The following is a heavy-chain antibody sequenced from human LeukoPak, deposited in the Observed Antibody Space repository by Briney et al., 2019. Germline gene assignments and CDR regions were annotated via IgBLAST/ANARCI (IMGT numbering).Heavy chain of an antibody. D-gene: IGHD4-23*01. CDR2: ISSSSSYI. CDR3: ARAPTVVTPHY. V-gene: IGHV3-21*01. CDR1: GFTFSSYS. J-gene: IGHJ4*02. Sequence: GGSLRHFCAASGFTFSSYSMNWVRQAPGKGLEWVLSISSSSSYIYYADSVKGRFTISRDNAKNSLYLQMNSLRAEDTAVYYCARAPTVVTPHYWGQGTLVSVSS.